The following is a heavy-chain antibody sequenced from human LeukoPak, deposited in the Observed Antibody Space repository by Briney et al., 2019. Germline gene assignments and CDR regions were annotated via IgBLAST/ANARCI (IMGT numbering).Heavy chain of an antibody. CDR3: AKKMGITGSYLGFDY. D-gene: IGHD1-26*01. CDR2: ISASGGST. CDR1: GFTFSSYT. V-gene: IGHV3-23*01. J-gene: IGHJ4*02. Sequence: GGSLRLSCAASGFTFSSYTMNWLRQAPGKGLEWVSAISASGGSTFYADSVKGRFTISRDKSKNTLYLQMNSLRAEDTAVYYCAKKMGITGSYLGFDYWGQGTLVTVSS.